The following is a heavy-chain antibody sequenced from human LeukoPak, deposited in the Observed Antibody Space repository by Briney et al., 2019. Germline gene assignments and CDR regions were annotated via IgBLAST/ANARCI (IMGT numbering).Heavy chain of an antibody. D-gene: IGHD6-13*01. J-gene: IGHJ6*03. CDR1: GFTFSSYS. CDR3: AREAAAGHDMDV. CDR2: ISSSSSYI. V-gene: IGHV3-21*01. Sequence: GGSLRLSCAASGFTFSSYSMNWVRQAPGKGLEWVSSISSSSSYIYYADSVKGRFTISRDNAKNSLYLQMSSLRAEDTAVYYCAREAAAGHDMDVWGKGTTVTVSS.